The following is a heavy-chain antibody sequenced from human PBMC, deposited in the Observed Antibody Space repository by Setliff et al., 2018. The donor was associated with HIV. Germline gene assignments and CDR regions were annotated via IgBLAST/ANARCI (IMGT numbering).Heavy chain of an antibody. D-gene: IGHD2-21*01. V-gene: IGHV1-8*02. Sequence: ASVKVSCKASGYSFTTHDINWVRQSPGQGLEWMGWMNPDSGNTFYAQKFKGRVTMTRDTPTNTAYMELSSLTSDDTAVYFCARGSMSMVMFILVSAFDIWGQGTLVTVSS. CDR1: GYSFTTHD. J-gene: IGHJ3*02. CDR2: MNPDSGNT. CDR3: ARGSMSMVMFILVSAFDI.